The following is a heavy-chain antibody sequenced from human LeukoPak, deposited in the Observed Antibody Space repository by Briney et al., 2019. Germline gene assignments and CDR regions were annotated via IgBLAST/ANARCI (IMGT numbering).Heavy chain of an antibody. V-gene: IGHV1-18*01. CDR3: TRAAQQLVLVGWFDP. D-gene: IGHD6-13*01. CDR1: GYTFTNYG. CDR2: ISAYNGDT. J-gene: IGHJ5*02. Sequence: ASVKVSCKASGYTFTNYGISWVRQAPGQGLEWMGWISAYNGDTNYAQRLQGRVTMTTDTSTTTAYMELRSLRSDDTAVYYCTRAAQQLVLVGWFDPWGQGTLVTVSS.